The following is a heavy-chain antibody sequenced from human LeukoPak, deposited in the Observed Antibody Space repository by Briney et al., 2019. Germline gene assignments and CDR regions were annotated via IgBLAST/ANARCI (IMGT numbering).Heavy chain of an antibody. D-gene: IGHD3-22*01. CDR3: ARVLNYYDSSGYYFSY. CDR2: ISTDGTTT. Sequence: GGSLRLSCAASGFTLSNHWMDWVRQPPGKGLVWVSRISTDGTTTIYADSVKGRFTISRDNSKNTLYLQMNSLRAEDTAVYYCARVLNYYDSSGYYFSYWGQGTLVTVSS. V-gene: IGHV3-74*01. J-gene: IGHJ4*02. CDR1: GFTLSNHW.